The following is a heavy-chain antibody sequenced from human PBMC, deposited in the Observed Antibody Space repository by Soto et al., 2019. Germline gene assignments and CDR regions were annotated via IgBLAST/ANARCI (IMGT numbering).Heavy chain of an antibody. CDR2: ISGGGDTT. D-gene: IGHD3-10*01. J-gene: IGHJ4*02. CDR1: GFTFNNYA. CDR3: AKGRGGSGSLTPRVDF. Sequence: EVQLLGSGGGLVQPGGSLRLSCAASGFTFNNYARTWVRQAPGKGLEWVSAISGGGDTTSYADSVKGRFTVSRDGSKNTLYLQMSSLRAEDTALYYCAKGRGGSGSLTPRVDFWGQGTLVTVSS. V-gene: IGHV3-23*01.